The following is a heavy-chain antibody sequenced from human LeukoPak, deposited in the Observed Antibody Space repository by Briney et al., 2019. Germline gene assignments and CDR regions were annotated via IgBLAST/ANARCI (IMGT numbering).Heavy chain of an antibody. CDR2: INPNSGGT. J-gene: IGHJ4*02. V-gene: IGHV1-2*02. CDR1: GYTFTGFY. D-gene: IGHD5-12*01. CDR3: AKDLRGYSGYDLKDY. Sequence: ASVKVSCKASGYTFTGFYMHWVRQAPGQGLEWMGWINPNSGGTNYAQKFQGRVTMTRDTSINTAYMELSSLRSDDTAVYYCAKDLRGYSGYDLKDYWGQGTLVTVSS.